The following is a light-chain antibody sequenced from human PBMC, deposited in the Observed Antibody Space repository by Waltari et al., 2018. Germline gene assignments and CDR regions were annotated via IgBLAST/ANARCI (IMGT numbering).Light chain of an antibody. Sequence: DIQMTQSPSSLSASVGGRVTNTCRASQGISNSLAWYQQTPEKAPKLLLYEASKLESGVPSRFSGGGSGTDFSLTISSLQPEDFATYYCQQYYETPRTFGQGTKVEIK. CDR2: EAS. CDR3: QQYYETPRT. J-gene: IGKJ1*01. V-gene: IGKV1-NL1*01. CDR1: QGISNS.